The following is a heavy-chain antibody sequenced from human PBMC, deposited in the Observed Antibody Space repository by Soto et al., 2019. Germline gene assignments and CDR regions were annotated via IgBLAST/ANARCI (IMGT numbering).Heavy chain of an antibody. CDR2: IGTAGDT. J-gene: IGHJ6*03. D-gene: IGHD2-2*01. Sequence: GGSLRLSCAASGFTFSSYDMHWVRQATGKGLEWVSAIGTAGDTYYPGSVKGRFTISRENAKNSLYLQMNSLRAGDTAVYYCARGCSSTSCPSGYYYYYMDVWGKGTTVTVSS. V-gene: IGHV3-13*01. CDR1: GFTFSSYD. CDR3: ARGCSSTSCPSGYYYYYMDV.